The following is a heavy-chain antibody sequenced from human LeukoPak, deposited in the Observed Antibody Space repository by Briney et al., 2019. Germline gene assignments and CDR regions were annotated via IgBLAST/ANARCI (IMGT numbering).Heavy chain of an antibody. CDR2: ISFDGSYK. CDR3: VRETLDALDL. J-gene: IGHJ3*01. CDR1: GFTISGDA. Sequence: PGGSLRLSCTASGFTISGDAMHWVRQAPGKGLQWVAHISFDGSYKYYADSVKGRFTISRDNSKNTLYLQMNSLRTDDTALFYCVRETLDALDLWGPGTLVTVSS. V-gene: IGHV3-30*04.